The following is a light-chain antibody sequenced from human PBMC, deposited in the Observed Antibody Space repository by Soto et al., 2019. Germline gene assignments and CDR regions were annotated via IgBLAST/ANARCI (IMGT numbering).Light chain of an antibody. J-gene: IGKJ1*01. CDR2: SAS. V-gene: IGKV3-15*01. CDR3: QQYNTWPPT. CDR1: QSVRSN. Sequence: EIVMPQSPATLSASPGERATLSCRASQSVRSNLAWYQQKPGQAPRLLIYSASTRATGIPARFSGSGSGTEFTLSIGSLQSEDFAIYYCQQYNTWPPTFGQGTKVGIK.